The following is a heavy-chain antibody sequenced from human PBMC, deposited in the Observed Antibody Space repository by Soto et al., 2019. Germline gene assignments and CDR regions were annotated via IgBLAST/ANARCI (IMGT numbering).Heavy chain of an antibody. V-gene: IGHV1-69*19. CDR3: AREVQVHTPAFVY. D-gene: IGHD3-10*01. J-gene: IGHJ4*02. CDR2: ISPMFGAA. CDR1: GGTFNTYA. Sequence: QVQLVQSGAEMKKPGSSVKVSCQSSGGTFNTYAMNWVRQAPGQGPEWMGDISPMFGAANYAPKFQGRVTIPADESTGTSYMQLSSLTSEDTDIYFCAREVQVHTPAFVYWGQGTLVTVSS.